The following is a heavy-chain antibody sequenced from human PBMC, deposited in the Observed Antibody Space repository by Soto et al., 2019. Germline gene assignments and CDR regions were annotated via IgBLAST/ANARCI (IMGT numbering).Heavy chain of an antibody. CDR2: ISSSSSTI. V-gene: IGHV3-48*01. Sequence: EQYMRLSCAGSAFTFSRYSMNGVRQAPGKGLEWVSYISSSSSTIYYADSVKGRFTISRDNAKNSLYLQMNSLRAEDSAVYYCAKPLYHYDSSGFTADYRGQGT. CDR1: AFTFSRYS. D-gene: IGHD3-22*01. CDR3: AKPLYHYDSSGFTADY. J-gene: IGHJ4*02.